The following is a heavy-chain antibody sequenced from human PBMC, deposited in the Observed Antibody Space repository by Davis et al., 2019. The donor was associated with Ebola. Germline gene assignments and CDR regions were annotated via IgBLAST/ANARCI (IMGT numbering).Heavy chain of an antibody. J-gene: IGHJ6*02. CDR2: ISHTGDT. CDR3: AREDSVVSRGMDV. Sequence: SETLSLTCAVYSGSFSRYYWRWIRQSPGKGLEWIGEISHTGDTNYNPSLKSRVIISVDTSKNQFSLKLSSVTAADTAVYYCAREDSVVSRGMDVWGQGTTVTVSS. CDR1: SGSFSRYY. D-gene: IGHD2-2*01. V-gene: IGHV4-34*01.